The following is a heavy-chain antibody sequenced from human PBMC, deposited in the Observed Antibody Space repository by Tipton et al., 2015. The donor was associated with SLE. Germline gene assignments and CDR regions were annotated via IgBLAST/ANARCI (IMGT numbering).Heavy chain of an antibody. D-gene: IGHD2-21*01. J-gene: IGHJ4*02. CDR1: AFTFSSYA. Sequence: SLRLSCAASAFTFSSYAMSWVRQAPGKGLEWVSVIYAGGSTYYSDSLKGRFTVSRDNSKNTLYLQMNSLRAGDTAVYYCARAAHCGCDRYLPFDFWGQGTLVAVSS. V-gene: IGHV3-66*01. CDR3: ARAAHCGCDRYLPFDF. CDR2: IYAGGST.